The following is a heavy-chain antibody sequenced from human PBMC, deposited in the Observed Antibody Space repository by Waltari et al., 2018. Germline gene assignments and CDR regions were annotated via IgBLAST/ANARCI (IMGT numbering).Heavy chain of an antibody. CDR3: ARGIAARPDDAFDI. CDR2: IYYSGST. D-gene: IGHD6-6*01. V-gene: IGHV4-59*11. Sequence: QVQLQESGPGLVKPSETLSLTCTVSGGSISSHYWSWIRQPPGKGLEWIGYIYYSGSTNYNPSLKSRVTISVDTSKNQFSLKLSSVTAADTAVYYCARGIAARPDDAFDIWGQGTMVIVSS. J-gene: IGHJ3*02. CDR1: GGSISSHY.